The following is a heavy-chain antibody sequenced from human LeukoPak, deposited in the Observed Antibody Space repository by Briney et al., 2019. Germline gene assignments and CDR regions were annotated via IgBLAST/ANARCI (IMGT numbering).Heavy chain of an antibody. CDR3: ATARGSRGVFDY. CDR1: GYTFTDSY. CDR2: VDPEDGET. V-gene: IGHV1-69-2*01. Sequence: ASVKVSCKVSGYTFTDSYMHWVQQAPGKGLEWMGLVDPEDGETFFAEKFQGRVIITADTSTDTANMELSALTSEDTATYYCATARGSRGVFDYWGQGTLVTVSS. D-gene: IGHD2-8*01. J-gene: IGHJ4*02.